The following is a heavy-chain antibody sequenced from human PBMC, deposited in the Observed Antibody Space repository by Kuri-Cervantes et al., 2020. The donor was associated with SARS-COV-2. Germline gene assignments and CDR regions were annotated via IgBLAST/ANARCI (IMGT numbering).Heavy chain of an antibody. D-gene: IGHD6-6*01. CDR1: GYTFTGYY. CDR3: ARGGIAARLVFDY. V-gene: IGHV1-2*02. J-gene: IGHJ4*02. CDR2: INPNSSGT. Sequence: ASVKVSCKASGYTFTGYYMHWVRQAPGQGPEWMGWINPNSSGTNYAQKFQGRVTMTRDTSISTAYMELSRLRSDDTAVYYCARGGIAARLVFDYWGQGTLVTVSS.